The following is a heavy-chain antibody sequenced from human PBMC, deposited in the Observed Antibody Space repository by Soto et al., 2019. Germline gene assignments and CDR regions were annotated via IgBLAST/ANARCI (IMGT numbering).Heavy chain of an antibody. CDR3: ARAQYGAGTYYLGGMDV. J-gene: IGHJ6*02. V-gene: IGHV5-51*01. D-gene: IGHD3-10*01. CDR1: GYSFTVYW. Sequence: GESLKISCEASGYSFTVYWIAWVRQVPGKGLEWIGIIYPGDSDTKYSPSFQGQVTISADRSISTAYLHWSSLKASDTAMYYCARAQYGAGTYYLGGMDVWGQGTTVTVSS. CDR2: IYPGDSDT.